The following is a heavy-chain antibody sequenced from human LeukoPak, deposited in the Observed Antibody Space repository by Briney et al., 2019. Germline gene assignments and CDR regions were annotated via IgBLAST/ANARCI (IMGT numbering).Heavy chain of an antibody. CDR2: INPSGGST. CDR3: ARVGGYSYGPEYYGVDV. J-gene: IGHJ6*02. V-gene: IGHV1-46*01. D-gene: IGHD5-18*01. CDR1: GYTFTSYY. Sequence: ASVKVSCKASGYTFTSYYMHWVRQAPGQGLEWMGIINPSGGSTSYAQKFQGRVTMTRDTSTSTVYMELSSLRSEDTAVYYCARVGGYSYGPEYYGVDVWGQGTTVTVSS.